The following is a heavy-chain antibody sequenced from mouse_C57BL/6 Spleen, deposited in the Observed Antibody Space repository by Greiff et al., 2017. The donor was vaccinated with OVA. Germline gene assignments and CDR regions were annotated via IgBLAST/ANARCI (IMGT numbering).Heavy chain of an antibody. CDR2: ISSGSSTI. V-gene: IGHV5-17*01. Sequence: EVKLVESGGGLVKPGGSLTLSCAASGFTFSDYGMHWVRQAPEKGLEWVAYISSGSSTIYYADTVKGRFTISRDNAKNTLFLQMTSLRSEDTAMYYCARPDYYGSSYWYFDVWGTGTTVTVSS. J-gene: IGHJ1*03. D-gene: IGHD1-1*01. CDR1: GFTFSDYG. CDR3: ARPDYYGSSYWYFDV.